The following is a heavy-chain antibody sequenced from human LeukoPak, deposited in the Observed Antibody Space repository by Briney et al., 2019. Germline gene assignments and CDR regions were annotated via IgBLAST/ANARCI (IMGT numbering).Heavy chain of an antibody. CDR2: ISSSSSSYI. J-gene: IGHJ4*02. D-gene: IGHD6-19*01. CDR3: AREVQWLGNYFDY. Sequence: GGSLRLSCAASGFTFSSYSMNWVRQAPGKGLEWVSSISSSSSSYIYYADSVKGRFTISRDNAKNSLYLQMNSLRAEDTAVYYCAREVQWLGNYFDYWGQGTLVTVSS. CDR1: GFTFSSYS. V-gene: IGHV3-21*01.